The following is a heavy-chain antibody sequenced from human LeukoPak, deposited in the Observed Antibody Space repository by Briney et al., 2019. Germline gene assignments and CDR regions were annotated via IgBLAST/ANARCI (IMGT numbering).Heavy chain of an antibody. V-gene: IGHV3-7*03. J-gene: IGHJ4*02. CDR3: ARAGGYYYDSSGYFDY. CDR1: GFSFPSYW. Sequence: GGSLRLSCVASGFSFPSYWMSWVRQAPGKGLEWVANINQGGSERHYVGSVEGRFTISRDNAKNSLYLQVSSLRAEDTAVYYCARAGGYYYDSSGYFDYWGQGTLVTVSS. D-gene: IGHD3-22*01. CDR2: INQGGSER.